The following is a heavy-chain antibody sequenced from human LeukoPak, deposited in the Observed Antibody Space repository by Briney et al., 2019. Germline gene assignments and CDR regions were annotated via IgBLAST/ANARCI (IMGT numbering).Heavy chain of an antibody. J-gene: IGHJ4*02. CDR2: ISYDGSNR. Sequence: PGGSLRLSCAASGFTFSSYGMHWVRQAPGKGLEWVAVISYDGSNRYYADSVKGRFTISRDNSKNTLYLQMNSLRAEDTAVYYCAKDLSNYLDYWGQGTLVTVSS. V-gene: IGHV3-30*18. D-gene: IGHD6-6*01. CDR3: AKDLSNYLDY. CDR1: GFTFSSYG.